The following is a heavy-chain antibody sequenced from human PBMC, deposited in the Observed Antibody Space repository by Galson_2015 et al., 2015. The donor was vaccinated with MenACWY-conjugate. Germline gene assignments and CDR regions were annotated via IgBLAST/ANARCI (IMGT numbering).Heavy chain of an antibody. CDR3: ARDRRLRLGELSFFDY. D-gene: IGHD3-16*02. CDR2: IIPIFGTA. Sequence: SVKVSCKASGGTFSSYAISWVRQAPGQGLEWMGGIIPIFGTANYAQKFQGRVTITADESTSTAYMELSSLRSEDTAVYYCARDRRLRLGELSFFDYWGQGTLVTVSS. V-gene: IGHV1-69*13. CDR1: GGTFSSYA. J-gene: IGHJ4*02.